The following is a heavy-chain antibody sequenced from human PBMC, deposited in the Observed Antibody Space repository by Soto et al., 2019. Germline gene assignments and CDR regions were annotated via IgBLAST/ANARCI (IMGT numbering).Heavy chain of an antibody. CDR2: ISYDGSNK. D-gene: IGHD6-13*01. CDR1: GLTFSSYG. V-gene: IGHV3-30*18. CDR3: AKDRQQQLERPRYGMDV. J-gene: IGHJ6*02. Sequence: QVQLVESGGGVVQTGRSLRLSCAASGLTFSSYGMHWVRQAPGKGLEWVAVISYDGSNKYYGDSVKGRFTISRDNSKNTLYLEMNSLRAEDMAVYYCAKDRQQQLERPRYGMDVWGQGTTVTVSS.